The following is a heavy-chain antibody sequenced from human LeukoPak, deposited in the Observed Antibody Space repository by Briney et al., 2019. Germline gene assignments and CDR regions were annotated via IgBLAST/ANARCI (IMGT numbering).Heavy chain of an antibody. CDR2: INDRGRT. V-gene: IGHV4-34*01. CDR3: ARDPTTVTSLPYYFDF. Sequence: SETLSLTCAVHGGSFRGYHWNWIRQCPSKGLEWIGEINDRGRTNYNPSLESRVTLSVDTSKKEFSLKLSAVTAADTAVYYCARDPTTVTSLPYYFDFWGQGTLVSVSS. J-gene: IGHJ4*02. CDR1: GGSFRGYH. D-gene: IGHD4-17*01.